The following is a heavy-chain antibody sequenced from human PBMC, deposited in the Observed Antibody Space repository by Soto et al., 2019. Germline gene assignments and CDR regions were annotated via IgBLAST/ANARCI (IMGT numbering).Heavy chain of an antibody. CDR1: GGTFSSYA. Sequence: SVKVSCKASGGTFSSYAIRWVRQAPGQGLEWMGGIIPIFGTANYAQKFQGRVTITADESTSTAYMELSSLRSEDTAVYYCARGGESIAAAAKRGYYYGMDVWGQGTTVTVSS. D-gene: IGHD6-13*01. J-gene: IGHJ6*02. CDR3: ARGGESIAAAAKRGYYYGMDV. CDR2: IIPIFGTA. V-gene: IGHV1-69*13.